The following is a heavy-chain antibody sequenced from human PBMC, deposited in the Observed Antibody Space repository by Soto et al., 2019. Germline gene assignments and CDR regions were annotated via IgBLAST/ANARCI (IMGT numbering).Heavy chain of an antibody. D-gene: IGHD3-3*01. CDR2: IYYSGST. CDR3: ARAIFGVVPYYYYMDV. Sequence: PSETLSLTCTVSGGSISSGDYYWSWIRQPPGKGLEWIGYIYYSGSTYYNPSLKSRVTISVDTSKNQFSLELSSVTAADTAVYYCARAIFGVVPYYYYMDVWGKGTTVTVSS. V-gene: IGHV4-30-4*02. CDR1: GGSISSGDYY. J-gene: IGHJ6*03.